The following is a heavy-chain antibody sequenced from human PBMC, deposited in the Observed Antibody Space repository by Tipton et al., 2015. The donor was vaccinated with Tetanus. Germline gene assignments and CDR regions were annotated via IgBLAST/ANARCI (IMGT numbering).Heavy chain of an antibody. CDR2: IYSGGTT. D-gene: IGHD4-17*01. CDR3: TRTISNDYVAA. V-gene: IGHV3-53*01. J-gene: IGHJ4*02. CDR1: GFTVSSNF. Sequence: GSLRLSCAASGFTVSSNFMSWVRQAPGEGLEWVSIIYSGGTTYYADSVKGRFTISRDNSRNTLYLQMSSLRVEDTAVYYCTRTISNDYVAAGGQGTLGTVSS.